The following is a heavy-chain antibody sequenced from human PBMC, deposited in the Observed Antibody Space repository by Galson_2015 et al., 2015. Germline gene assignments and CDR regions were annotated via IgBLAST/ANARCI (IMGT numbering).Heavy chain of an antibody. J-gene: IGHJ4*02. D-gene: IGHD6-13*01. CDR1: GYTFTGYY. Sequence: SVKVSCKASGYTFTGYYMHWVRQAPGQGLEWMGRINPNSGGTNYAQKFQGRVTMTRDTSISTAYMELSRLRSDDTAVYYCASLLENYSSSWYAAFDYWGQGTLVTVSS. CDR2: INPNSGGT. V-gene: IGHV1-2*06. CDR3: ASLLENYSSSWYAAFDY.